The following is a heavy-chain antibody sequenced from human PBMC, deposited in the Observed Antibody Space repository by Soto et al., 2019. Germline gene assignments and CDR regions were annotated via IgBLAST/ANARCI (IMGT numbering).Heavy chain of an antibody. CDR3: ARESWLRSSYYYSYMDV. J-gene: IGHJ6*03. V-gene: IGHV3-7*01. CDR1: GFTFSSYW. CDR2: IKEDGSEK. Sequence: EVQLVESGGGLVQPGGSLRLSCAASGFTFSSYWMSWVRQAPGKGLEWVANIKEDGSEKYFVDSVKGRFTISRDNAKNSLYLQINSLRAEDTAVFYCARESWLRSSYYYSYMDVWGKGTTVTASS. D-gene: IGHD5-12*01.